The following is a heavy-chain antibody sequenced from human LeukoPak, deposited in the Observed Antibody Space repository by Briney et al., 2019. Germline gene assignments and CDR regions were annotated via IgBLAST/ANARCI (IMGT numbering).Heavy chain of an antibody. J-gene: IGHJ6*02. CDR1: GGTFSSYA. CDR2: IIALFGTA. D-gene: IGHD5-24*01. Sequence: SVKVSCKASGGTFSSYAISWVRQAPGQGFEWMGGIIALFGTANYAQKFQGRLTITADESTSTAYTELSSLRSEDTAVYYCARIRDGYNSYFFYGMDVWGQGTTVTVSS. V-gene: IGHV1-69*13. CDR3: ARIRDGYNSYFFYGMDV.